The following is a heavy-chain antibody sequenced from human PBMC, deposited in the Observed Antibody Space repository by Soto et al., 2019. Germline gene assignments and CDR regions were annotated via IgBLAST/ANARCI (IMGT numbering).Heavy chain of an antibody. CDR3: AREESEAYYDYVWGSYRSLGY. V-gene: IGHV1-69*13. Sequence: SVKVSCKASGGTFSSYAISWVRQAPGQGLEWMGGIIPIFGTANYAQKFQGRVTITADESTSTAYMELSSLRSEDTAVYYCAREESEAYYDYVWGSYRSLGYWGQETLVTVS. CDR2: IIPIFGTA. CDR1: GGTFSSYA. J-gene: IGHJ4*02. D-gene: IGHD3-16*02.